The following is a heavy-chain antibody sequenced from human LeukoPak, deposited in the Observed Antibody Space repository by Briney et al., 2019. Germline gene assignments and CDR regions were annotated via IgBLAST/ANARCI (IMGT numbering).Heavy chain of an antibody. J-gene: IGHJ4*02. CDR1: GFAFSSYA. V-gene: IGHV3-23*01. D-gene: IGHD5-18*01. CDR3: ARERRGYSCDY. CDR2: ISGSGGST. Sequence: GGSLRLSCAASGFAFSSYAMSWVRQAPGKGLEWVSAISGSGGSTHYADSVKGRFTISRDNAKNSLYLQMNSLRAEDTAVYYCARERRGYSCDYWGQGTLVTVSS.